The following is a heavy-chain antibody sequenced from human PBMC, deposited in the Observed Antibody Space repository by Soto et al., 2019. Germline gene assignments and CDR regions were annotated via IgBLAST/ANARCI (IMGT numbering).Heavy chain of an antibody. CDR1: GYTFIDYY. Sequence: QVQLVQSGAEVRKPGASVKVSCKASGYTFIDYYIYWVRQAPGQGLEWMGWINPRTGGTNFAQKFEAWVTMTRDTGITTAYMELTSLRSNDTAVYYCARVNGDYPPRGMDVWGQGTTVTVSS. J-gene: IGHJ6*02. D-gene: IGHD4-17*01. CDR3: ARVNGDYPPRGMDV. CDR2: INPRTGGT. V-gene: IGHV1-2*04.